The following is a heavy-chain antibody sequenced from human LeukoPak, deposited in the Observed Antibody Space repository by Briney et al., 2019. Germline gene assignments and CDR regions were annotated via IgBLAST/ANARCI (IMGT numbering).Heavy chain of an antibody. Sequence: GGSLRLSCAASEFTFSMYAMSWVRLAPGKGLEWVAVIWYDGSNKYYADSVKGRFTISRDNSKNTLYLQMNSLRAEDTAVYYCARGYCSSTSCHIDYWGQGTLVTVSS. D-gene: IGHD2-2*02. CDR1: EFTFSMYA. CDR2: IWYDGSNK. V-gene: IGHV3-33*07. J-gene: IGHJ4*02. CDR3: ARGYCSSTSCHIDY.